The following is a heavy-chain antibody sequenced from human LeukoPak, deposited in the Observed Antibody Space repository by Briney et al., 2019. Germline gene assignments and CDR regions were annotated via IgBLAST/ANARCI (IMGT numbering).Heavy chain of an antibody. D-gene: IGHD6-13*01. CDR3: ARESSSSLIDY. Sequence: GGSLRLSCAASGFTFSSYWMSWVRQAPGKGLEWVANIRQDGSEKYYVDSVKGRFTISRDNAKNSLYLQMNSLRAEDTAVYYCARESSSSLIDYWGQGTLVTVSS. V-gene: IGHV3-7*01. CDR1: GFTFSSYW. CDR2: IRQDGSEK. J-gene: IGHJ4*02.